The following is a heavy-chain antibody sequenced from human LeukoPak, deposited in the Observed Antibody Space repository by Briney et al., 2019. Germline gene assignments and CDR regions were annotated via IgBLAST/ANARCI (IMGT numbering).Heavy chain of an antibody. Sequence: GGSLRLSCAASGFIFSTYGMHWVRQAPGKGLEWVSAISGSGGSTYYADSVKGRFTISRDNSKNTLYLQMNSLRAEDTAVYYCAKYLAVYRGSYLEEYFDYWGQGTLVTVSS. CDR1: GFIFSTYG. D-gene: IGHD1-26*01. J-gene: IGHJ4*02. CDR3: AKYLAVYRGSYLEEYFDY. V-gene: IGHV3-23*01. CDR2: ISGSGGST.